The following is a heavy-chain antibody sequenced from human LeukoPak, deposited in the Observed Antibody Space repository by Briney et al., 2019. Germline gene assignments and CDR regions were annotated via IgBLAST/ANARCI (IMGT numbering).Heavy chain of an antibody. J-gene: IGHJ3*01. CDR2: IYPGDSDT. V-gene: IGHV5-51*01. CDR3: ARDTGGGAFEF. Sequence: GESLKISCKGSGYSFTTYWIAWVRPMPGKGLEWMGIIYPGDSDTRYSPSFQGQVTISADRSITTAYLQWSSLKASDTAMYYCARDTGGGAFEFWGQGTMVTVSS. CDR1: GYSFTTYW. D-gene: IGHD3-16*01.